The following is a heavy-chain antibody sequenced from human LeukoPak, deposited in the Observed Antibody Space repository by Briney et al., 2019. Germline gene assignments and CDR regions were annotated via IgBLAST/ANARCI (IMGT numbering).Heavy chain of an antibody. CDR1: GFTFSNAW. CDR3: TTDPLEPKNYYYYYMDV. J-gene: IGHJ6*03. CDR2: IKSKTDGGTT. D-gene: IGHD1-14*01. Sequence: PGGSLRLSCAASGFTFSNAWMSWVRQAPGKGLEWVGRIKSKTDGGTTDYAAPAKGRFTISRDDSKNTLYLQMNSLKTEDTAVYYCTTDPLEPKNYYYYYMDVWGKGTTVTVSS. V-gene: IGHV3-15*01.